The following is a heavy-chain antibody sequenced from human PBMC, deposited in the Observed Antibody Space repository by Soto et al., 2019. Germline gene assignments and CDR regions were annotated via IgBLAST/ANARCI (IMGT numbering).Heavy chain of an antibody. CDR2: IYNSGST. V-gene: IGHV4-59*01. CDR3: ATGQIVGP. D-gene: IGHD3-22*01. J-gene: IGHJ5*02. Sequence: SDTLSLTCTVSGGSISTFHWSWIRQPPGKGLEWIGYIYNSGSTNYNASLKSRVTISVDTSKNQFSLRLRSVTAADTAVYYCATGQIVGPWGQGTRVTVSS. CDR1: GGSISTFH.